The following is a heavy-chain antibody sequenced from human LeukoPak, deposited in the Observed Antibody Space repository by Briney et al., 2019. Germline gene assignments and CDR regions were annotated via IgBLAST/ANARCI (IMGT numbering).Heavy chain of an antibody. CDR2: IYYTGST. Sequence: SETLSLTCTVSGGSISSFYWSWIRQPPGKGLEWIGYIYYTGSTNYNSSLKSRVTISVDTSKNQFSLRLSSVTAADTAVYYCARDGFYDSSGYYYSWVFDYWGQGTLVTVSS. V-gene: IGHV4-59*12. J-gene: IGHJ4*02. CDR3: ARDGFYDSSGYYYSWVFDY. D-gene: IGHD3-22*01. CDR1: GGSISSFY.